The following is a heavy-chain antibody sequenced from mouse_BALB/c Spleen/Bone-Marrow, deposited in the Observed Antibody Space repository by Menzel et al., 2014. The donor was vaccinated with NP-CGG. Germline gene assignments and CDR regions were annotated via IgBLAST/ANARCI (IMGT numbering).Heavy chain of an antibody. CDR3: AYGSSFGFAY. D-gene: IGHD1-1*01. CDR2: IDPYDSET. J-gene: IGHJ3*01. CDR1: GYTFTGYW. V-gene: IGHV1-74*01. Sequence: VQLQQSGAELVRPGASVKLSCRTSGYTFTGYWMNWVKQRPEQGLEWIGRIDPYDSETHYNQKFKVKAILTVDKSSSTAYMQLSSLTSEDSAVYDCAYGSSFGFAYWGQGTLVTVSA.